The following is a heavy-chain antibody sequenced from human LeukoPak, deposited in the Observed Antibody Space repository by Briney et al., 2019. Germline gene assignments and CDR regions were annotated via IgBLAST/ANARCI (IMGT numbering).Heavy chain of an antibody. CDR1: GFTFSSYW. J-gene: IGHJ6*02. Sequence: PGGSLRLSCAASGFTFSSYWMSWVRQAPGKGLEWVANIKQDGSEKYYVDSVKGRFTISRDNAKNSLYLQMNSLRAEDTAVYYCAKFMGPYDSSGSYYYGMDVWGQGTTVTVSS. CDR3: AKFMGPYDSSGSYYYGMDV. D-gene: IGHD3-22*01. CDR2: IKQDGSEK. V-gene: IGHV3-7*01.